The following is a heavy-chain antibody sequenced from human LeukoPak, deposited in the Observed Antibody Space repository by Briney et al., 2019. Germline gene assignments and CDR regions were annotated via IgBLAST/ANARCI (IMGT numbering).Heavy chain of an antibody. CDR2: ISYDGSNK. D-gene: IGHD1-14*01. J-gene: IGHJ4*02. V-gene: IGHV3-30*03. CDR3: ARASEINYYFDY. CDR1: GFTFSSYG. Sequence: GGSLRLSCAASGFTFSSYGMHWVRQAPGKGLEWVAVISYDGSNKHYADSVKGRFTISRDNSKKTLFLQMNSLRAEDTAVYYCARASEINYYFDYWGQGTLVTVSS.